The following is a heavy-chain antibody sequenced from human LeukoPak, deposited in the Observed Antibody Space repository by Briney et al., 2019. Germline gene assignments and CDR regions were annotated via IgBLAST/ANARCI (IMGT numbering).Heavy chain of an antibody. J-gene: IGHJ3*02. Sequence: PGGSLRLSCAASGFTFSSYGMHWVRQAPGRGLEWVAVISYDGSNKYYADSVKGRFTISRDNSKNTLYLQMNSLRAEDTAVYYCATEFDIWGQGTMVTVSS. CDR3: ATEFDI. CDR2: ISYDGSNK. V-gene: IGHV3-30*03. CDR1: GFTFSSYG. D-gene: IGHD1-14*01.